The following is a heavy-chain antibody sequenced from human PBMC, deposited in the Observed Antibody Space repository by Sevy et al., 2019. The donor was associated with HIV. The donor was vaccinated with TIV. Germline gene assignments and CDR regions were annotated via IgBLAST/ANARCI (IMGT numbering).Heavy chain of an antibody. J-gene: IGHJ4*02. CDR2: IFSSGST. D-gene: IGHD6-19*01. CDR3: VSLFLSYRSGWSYFDY. Sequence: GGSLRLSCAISGFTVNDKYIIWVRQAPGKGLEWVSVIFSSGSTYYADSAKGRFPISRDNSKNTVDLQMNSVRAEDTAVYYCVSLFLSYRSGWSYFDYWGQGTRVTVSS. V-gene: IGHV3-66*02. CDR1: GFTVNDKY.